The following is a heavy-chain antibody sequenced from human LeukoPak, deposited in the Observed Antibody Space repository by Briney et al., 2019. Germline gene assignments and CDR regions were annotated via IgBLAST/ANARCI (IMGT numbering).Heavy chain of an antibody. CDR2: IKQDGSEK. CDR3: TTGPPAPYQLLSSFDY. V-gene: IGHV3-7*03. J-gene: IGHJ4*02. D-gene: IGHD2-2*01. Sequence: GGSLRLSCAASGFTFSNYWMSWVRQAPGKGLEWVANIKQDGSEKYYADSLKGRFTISRDNAKNSLCLQMNSLRAEDTAVYYCTTGPPAPYQLLSSFDYWGQGTLVTVSS. CDR1: GFTFSNYW.